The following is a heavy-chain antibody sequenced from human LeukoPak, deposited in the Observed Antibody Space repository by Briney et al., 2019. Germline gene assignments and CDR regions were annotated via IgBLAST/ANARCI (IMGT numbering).Heavy chain of an antibody. CDR3: ARDRDFWKRYYMDV. D-gene: IGHD3-3*01. J-gene: IGHJ6*03. V-gene: IGHV1-69*13. CDR2: IIPIFGTA. CDR1: GGTFSSYA. Sequence: GASVKVSCKASGGTFSSYAISWVRQAPGQGLAWVGGIIPIFGTANYAQKFQGRVTITADESTSTAYMELSSLRSEDTAVYYCARDRDFWKRYYMDVWGKGTTVTVSS.